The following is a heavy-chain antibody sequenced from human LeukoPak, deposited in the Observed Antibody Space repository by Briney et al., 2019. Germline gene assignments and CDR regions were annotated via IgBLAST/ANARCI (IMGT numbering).Heavy chain of an antibody. J-gene: IGHJ4*02. CDR3: ARDYGDSRFDY. CDR1: GYTFTSYA. D-gene: IGHD4-17*01. Sequence: ASVKASCKASGYTFTSYAMHWVRQAPGQRLEWMGWINAGNGNTKYSQKFQGRVTITRDTSASTAYMELSSLRSEDTAVYYCARDYGDSRFDYWGQGTLVTVSS. CDR2: INAGNGNT. V-gene: IGHV1-3*01.